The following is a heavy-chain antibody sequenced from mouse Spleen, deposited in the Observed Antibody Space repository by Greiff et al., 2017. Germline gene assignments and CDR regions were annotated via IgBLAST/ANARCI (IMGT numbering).Heavy chain of an antibody. CDR2: IYPGSGNT. J-gene: IGHJ4*01. CDR3: ARLRLRAMDY. D-gene: IGHD1-2*01. CDR1: GYTFTDYY. Sequence: VQLQQSGAELVRPGASVKLSCKASGYTFTDYYINWVKQRPGQGLEWIARIYPGSGNTYYNEKFKGKATLTAEKSSSTAYMQLSSLTSEDSAVYFCARLRLRAMDYWGQGTSVTVSS. V-gene: IGHV1-76*01.